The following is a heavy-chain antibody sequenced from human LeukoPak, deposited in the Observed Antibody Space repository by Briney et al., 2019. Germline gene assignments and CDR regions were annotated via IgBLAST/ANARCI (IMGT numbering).Heavy chain of an antibody. V-gene: IGHV3-15*01. CDR3: TTGGYGGQFDY. CDR1: GFPFRNAW. CDR2: IKSKTDGGTT. D-gene: IGHD5-12*01. Sequence: GGSLRLSCAASGFPFRNAWMSWVRQAPGKGLEWVGRIKSKTDGGTTDYAAPVKGRFTISRDDSKNTLYLQMNSLKTADTAVYYCTTGGYGGQFDYWGQGTLVTVSS. J-gene: IGHJ4*02.